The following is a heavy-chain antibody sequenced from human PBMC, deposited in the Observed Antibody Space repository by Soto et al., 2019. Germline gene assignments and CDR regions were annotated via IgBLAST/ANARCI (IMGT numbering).Heavy chain of an antibody. CDR3: ARYLNYGVNWFDP. CDR1: GGTFSSYA. V-gene: IGHV1-69*13. J-gene: IGHJ5*02. Sequence: SVKVSCKASGGTFSSYAISWVRQAPGQGLEWMGGIIPIFGTANYAQKFQGRVTITADESTSTAYMELSSLRSEDTAVYYCARYLNYGVNWFDPWGQGTLVTVSS. CDR2: IIPIFGTA. D-gene: IGHD4-17*01.